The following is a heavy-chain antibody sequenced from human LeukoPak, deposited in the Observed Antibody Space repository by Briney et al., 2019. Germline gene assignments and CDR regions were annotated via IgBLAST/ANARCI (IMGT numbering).Heavy chain of an antibody. D-gene: IGHD3-10*01. Sequence: SETLSLTCAVYGGSFSGYYWSWIRQPPGKGLEWIGEIDHSGSTNYNPSLKSRVTISVDTSKNQFSLKLSSVTAADTAVYYCARVRMVRGVIRWFDLWGQGTLVTVSS. J-gene: IGHJ5*02. CDR3: ARVRMVRGVIRWFDL. CDR2: IDHSGST. V-gene: IGHV4-34*01. CDR1: GGSFSGYY.